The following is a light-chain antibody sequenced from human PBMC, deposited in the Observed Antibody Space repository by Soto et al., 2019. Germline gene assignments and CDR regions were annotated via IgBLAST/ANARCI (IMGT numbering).Light chain of an antibody. CDR3: QQYVSTPWT. CDR2: GAS. Sequence: EIVLTQSPGTLSLSPGERATLSCGASQSVCSSYLAWYQQRPGQPPRLLIYGASKRATGIPDRFSGSGSGTDFTLSISRLEPEDFAVYHCQQYVSTPWTFGQGTKVDIK. J-gene: IGKJ1*01. V-gene: IGKV3-20*01. CDR1: QSVCSSY.